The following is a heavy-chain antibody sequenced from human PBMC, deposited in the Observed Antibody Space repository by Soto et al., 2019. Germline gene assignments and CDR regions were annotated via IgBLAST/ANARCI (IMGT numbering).Heavy chain of an antibody. CDR3: ARDSNQWELRRVSGYYYYGMDV. D-gene: IGHD1-26*01. V-gene: IGHV1-69*06. CDR2: IIPIFGTA. CDR1: GGTFSSYA. Sequence: SVKVSCKASGGTFSSYAISWVRQAPGQGLEWMGGIIPIFGTANYAQKFQGRVTITADKSTSTAYMELSSLRSEDTAVYYCARDSNQWELRRVSGYYYYGMDVWGQGTTVTVSS. J-gene: IGHJ6*02.